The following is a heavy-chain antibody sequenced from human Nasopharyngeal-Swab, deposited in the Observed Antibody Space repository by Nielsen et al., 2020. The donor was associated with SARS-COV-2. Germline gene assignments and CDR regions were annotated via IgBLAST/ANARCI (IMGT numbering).Heavy chain of an antibody. CDR1: EHSLAELS. D-gene: IGHD5-12*01. CDR2: FDPEEGET. Sequence: ASVKVSCKVSEHSLAELSIHWVRQAPGKGLEWMGGFDPEEGETIYAQKFQGRVTMTEDTSTDTAYMELSSLRSEDTAIYYCAREGEYGAYDAPDYWGQGTLVTVSS. V-gene: IGHV1-24*01. CDR3: AREGEYGAYDAPDY. J-gene: IGHJ4*02.